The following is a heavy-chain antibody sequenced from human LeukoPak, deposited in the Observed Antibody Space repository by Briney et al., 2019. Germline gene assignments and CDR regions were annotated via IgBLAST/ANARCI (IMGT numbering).Heavy chain of an antibody. CDR3: AKGSSYCSGGSCYVHWGVFDY. J-gene: IGHJ4*02. D-gene: IGHD2-15*01. Sequence: GGSLRLYCAASGFTFSSYAMSWVRQAPGKGLEWVSAISGSGGSTYYADSVKGRFTISRDNSKNTLYLQMNSLRAEDTAVYYCAKGSSYCSGGSCYVHWGVFDYWGQGTLVTVSS. CDR2: ISGSGGST. CDR1: GFTFSSYA. V-gene: IGHV3-23*01.